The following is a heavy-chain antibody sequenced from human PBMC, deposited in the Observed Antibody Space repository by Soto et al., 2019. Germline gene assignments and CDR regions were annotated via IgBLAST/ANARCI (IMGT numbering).Heavy chain of an antibody. D-gene: IGHD1-1*01. CDR3: ATMGMSATALDTFDI. CDR2: ISGSGGST. CDR1: GFTFSSYG. Sequence: GGSLRLSCEASGFTFSSYGMSWVRQAPGKGLEWVSGISGSGGSTYYADSVKGRFAISRDDSKNTVYLQMNSLRAEDTALYYCATMGMSATALDTFDIWGQGTMVTVSS. V-gene: IGHV3-23*01. J-gene: IGHJ3*02.